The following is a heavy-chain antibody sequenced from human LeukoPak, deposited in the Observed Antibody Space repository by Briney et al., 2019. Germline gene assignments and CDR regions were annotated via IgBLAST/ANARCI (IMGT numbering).Heavy chain of an antibody. CDR3: AGDSWTNWVFDS. J-gene: IGHJ4*02. V-gene: IGHV4-59*08. Sequence: SETLSLTCTVSSGSISTSSWSWIRQPPGKGLEWIGYIYDSGSATYNPSLKSRVALSIDTSKNQFSLKVNSVSAADTAVYYCAGDSWTNWVFDSWGQGTLVTVSS. D-gene: IGHD1-1*01. CDR1: SGSISTSS. CDR2: IYDSGSA.